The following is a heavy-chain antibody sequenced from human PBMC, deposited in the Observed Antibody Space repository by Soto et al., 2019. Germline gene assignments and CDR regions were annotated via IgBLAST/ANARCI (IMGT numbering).Heavy chain of an antibody. Sequence: SETLSLTCTVSCGSISSGGYYWSWIRQHPGKGLEWIGYIYYSGSTYYNPSLKSRVTISVDTSKNQFSLKLSSVTAADTAVYYCARERGYSYGYDYWGQGTLVTVSS. CDR2: IYYSGST. CDR1: CGSISSGGYY. V-gene: IGHV4-31*03. J-gene: IGHJ4*02. D-gene: IGHD5-18*01. CDR3: ARERGYSYGYDY.